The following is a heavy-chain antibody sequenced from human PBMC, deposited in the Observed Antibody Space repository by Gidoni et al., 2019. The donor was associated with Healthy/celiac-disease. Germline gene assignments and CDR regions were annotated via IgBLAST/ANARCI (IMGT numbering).Heavy chain of an antibody. Sequence: QVQLQEPGPGLVKPSQTLSLTCTVSGGSISSGGYYWSWIRQHPGKGLEWIGYIYYSGSTYYHPSLKSRVTISVDTSKNQFSLKLSSVTAADTAVYYCARDEFGGVIKGFDYWGQGTLVTVSS. J-gene: IGHJ4*02. V-gene: IGHV4-31*03. CDR1: GGSISSGGYY. CDR3: ARDEFGGVIKGFDY. D-gene: IGHD3-16*01. CDR2: IYYSGST.